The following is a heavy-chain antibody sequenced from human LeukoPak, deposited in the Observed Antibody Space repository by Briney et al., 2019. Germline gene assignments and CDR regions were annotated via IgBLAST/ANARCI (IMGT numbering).Heavy chain of an antibody. Sequence: SETLSLTCTVSGGSISSYSWSWIRQPPGKGLEWIGYVYSSGSTTYNPSLKSRVTMSVDTSKNQFSLRLSSVTAADTAVYYCARVYYRYGMDVWGQGTTVTVSS. CDR3: ARVYYRYGMDV. D-gene: IGHD1-14*01. J-gene: IGHJ6*02. CDR2: VYSSGST. CDR1: GGSISSYS. V-gene: IGHV4-59*01.